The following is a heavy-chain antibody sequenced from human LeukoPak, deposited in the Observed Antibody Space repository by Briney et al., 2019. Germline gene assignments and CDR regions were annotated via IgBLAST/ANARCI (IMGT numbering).Heavy chain of an antibody. Sequence: ASVKVSCKASGGTSSSYAISWVRQAPGQGLEWMGRIIPIFGTANYAQKFQGRVTITTDESTSTAYMELSSLRSEDPAVYYCARGPYDTGARHFDYWGQGTLVTVSS. D-gene: IGHD3-22*01. CDR1: GGTSSSYA. V-gene: IGHV1-69*05. J-gene: IGHJ4*02. CDR3: ARGPYDTGARHFDY. CDR2: IIPIFGTA.